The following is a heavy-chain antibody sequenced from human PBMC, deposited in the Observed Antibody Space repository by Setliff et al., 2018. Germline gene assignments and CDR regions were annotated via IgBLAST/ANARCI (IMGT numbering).Heavy chain of an antibody. CDR1: GGSISGTINY. Sequence: SETLSLTCTVSGGSISGTINYWVWIRQPPGKGLEWIGHIYYLGNTYYNPSLESRLTMSVDTAKNQFSLKLTSVTAADTAVYYCATLPWETTNYFDLWGRGTLVTVSS. J-gene: IGHJ2*01. D-gene: IGHD4-17*01. V-gene: IGHV4-39*07. CDR3: ATLPWETTNYFDL. CDR2: IYYLGNT.